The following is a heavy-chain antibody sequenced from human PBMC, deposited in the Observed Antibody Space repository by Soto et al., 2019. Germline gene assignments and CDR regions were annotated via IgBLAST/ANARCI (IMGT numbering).Heavy chain of an antibody. Sequence: QVQLVQSGAEVKKPGSSVKVSCKASGGTFSSYAISWVRQAPGQGLEWMGGIIPIFGTANYAQKFQGRVTITADESTSTAYMELSSLRSEDMAVYYCARDREMATISYYYYYGMDVWGQGTTVTVSS. CDR1: GGTFSSYA. D-gene: IGHD5-12*01. CDR2: IIPIFGTA. CDR3: ARDREMATISYYYYYGMDV. V-gene: IGHV1-69*01. J-gene: IGHJ6*02.